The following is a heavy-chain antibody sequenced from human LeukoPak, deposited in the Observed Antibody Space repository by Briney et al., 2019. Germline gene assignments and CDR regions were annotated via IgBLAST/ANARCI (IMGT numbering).Heavy chain of an antibody. V-gene: IGHV3-30*04. Sequence: GGSLRLSCAASGFTFSSYEMNWVRQAPGKGLEWVAIISYDGSNEYYADSVKGRFTISRDNSKNTLYLQMNSLRAEDTAMYYCARSGSGLEGFDYWGQGVLVTVSS. CDR3: ARSGSGLEGFDY. J-gene: IGHJ4*02. D-gene: IGHD2-15*01. CDR1: GFTFSSYE. CDR2: ISYDGSNE.